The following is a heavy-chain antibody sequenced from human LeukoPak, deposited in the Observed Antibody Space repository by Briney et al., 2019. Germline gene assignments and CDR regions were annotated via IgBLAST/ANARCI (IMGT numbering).Heavy chain of an antibody. CDR1: GFTVSNNY. CDR2: IYSGGTT. J-gene: IGHJ4*02. Sequence: GESLRLSCAASGFTVSNNYMNWVRQAPGKGLEWVSLIYSGGTTYYADSVKGRFTIYRDNAKNSLYLQMNSLRAEDTAVYYCARTAWELPPYYFDYWGQGTLITVSS. V-gene: IGHV3-53*01. D-gene: IGHD1-26*01. CDR3: ARTAWELPPYYFDY.